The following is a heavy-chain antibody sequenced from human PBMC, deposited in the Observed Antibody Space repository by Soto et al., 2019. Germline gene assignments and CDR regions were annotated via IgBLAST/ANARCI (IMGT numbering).Heavy chain of an antibody. CDR1: GYTFNSYG. J-gene: IGHJ4*02. V-gene: IGHV1-18*01. CDR2: ISGYNGDT. CDR3: ARYFWSGQLPFYFDQ. Sequence: QVQLVQSGSEVKKPGASVKVSCKASGYTFNSYGISWVRQAPGQGLEWMGWISGYNGDTNYSEKVKGRVTMTTDTTTSTAYMELRSLISDDTAIYYCARYFWSGQLPFYFDQWGQGSLITVSS. D-gene: IGHD3-3*01.